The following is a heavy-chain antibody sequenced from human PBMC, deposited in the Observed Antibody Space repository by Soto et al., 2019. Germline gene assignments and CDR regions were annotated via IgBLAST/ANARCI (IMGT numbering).Heavy chain of an antibody. CDR2: INAGNGNT. CDR3: ARAVAVPADFDY. CDR1: GYTFTSYA. J-gene: IGHJ4*02. V-gene: IGHV1-3*05. D-gene: IGHD6-19*01. Sequence: QVQLVQSGAEEKKPGASVKVSCKASGYTFTSYAMHWVRQAPGQRREWMGWINAGNGNTKYSQKFQGRVTITRDTSASTAYMELSSLRSEDTAVYYCARAVAVPADFDYWGQGTLVTVSS.